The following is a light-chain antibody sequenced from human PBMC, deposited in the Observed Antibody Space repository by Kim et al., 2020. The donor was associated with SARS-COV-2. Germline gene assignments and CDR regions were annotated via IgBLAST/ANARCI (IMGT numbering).Light chain of an antibody. V-gene: IGLV3-19*01. CDR1: SLRNYY. CDR3: NSPDSSGNHWV. Sequence: SELTQDPAVCVALGQTVRITCQGDSLRNYYGSWYQQKPGQTPVLVIYSKNNRPSGIPDRFSGSSSGNAASLTITGAHPDDEADYYCNSPDSSGNHWVFGGGTQLTVL. J-gene: IGLJ3*02. CDR2: SKN.